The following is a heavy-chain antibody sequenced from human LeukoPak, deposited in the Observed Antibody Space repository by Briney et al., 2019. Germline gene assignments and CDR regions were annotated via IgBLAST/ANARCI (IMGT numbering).Heavy chain of an antibody. J-gene: IGHJ4*02. CDR2: IWYDGSNK. Sequence: GGSLRLSCVASGFTFTRYAMSWVRQAPGKGLEWAAVIWYDGSNKYYADSVKGRFTISRDNSKNTLYLQMNSLRAEDTAVYYCARDSGLAVAGLLDYWGQGTLVTVSS. V-gene: IGHV3-33*08. CDR3: ARDSGLAVAGLLDY. CDR1: GFTFTRYA. D-gene: IGHD6-19*01.